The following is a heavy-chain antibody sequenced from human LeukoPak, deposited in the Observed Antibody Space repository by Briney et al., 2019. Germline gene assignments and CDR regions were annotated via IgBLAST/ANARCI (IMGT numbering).Heavy chain of an antibody. D-gene: IGHD1-1*01. V-gene: IGHV3-74*01. CDR2: INGDGSST. CDR1: GFTFSDHW. CDR3: ATTRTDFHFDC. J-gene: IGHJ4*02. Sequence: GGSLRLSCAASGFTFSDHWMHRVRQAPGKGLVWVSRINGDGSSTTYADSVRGRFAISRDNAKNTVYLQVNSLRAEDTAVYYCATTRTDFHFDCWGQGTLVTVSS.